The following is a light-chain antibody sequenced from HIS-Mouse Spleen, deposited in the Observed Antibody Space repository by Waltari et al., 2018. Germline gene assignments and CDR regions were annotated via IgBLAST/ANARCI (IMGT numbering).Light chain of an antibody. CDR3: SSYTSSSTLV. V-gene: IGLV2-14*01. Sequence: QSALPQPASVSGSPGQSLTISCTGTSRDVGGYNYVSWYQQHPGKAPKLMIYEVSNRPSGVSNRFSGSKSGNTASLTISGLQAEDEADYYCSSYTSSSTLVFGGGTKLTVL. CDR1: SRDVGGYNY. J-gene: IGLJ3*02. CDR2: EVS.